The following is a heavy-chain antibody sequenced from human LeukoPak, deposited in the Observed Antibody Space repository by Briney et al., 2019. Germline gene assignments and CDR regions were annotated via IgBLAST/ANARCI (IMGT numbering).Heavy chain of an antibody. D-gene: IGHD6-13*01. V-gene: IGHV1-8*01. CDR1: GYTFTSYD. Sequence: SVKVSCKASGYTFTSYDINWVRQATGQGLEWMGWMNPNSGNTGYAQKFQGRVTMTRNTSISTAYMELSSLRSEDTAVYNCARGGRVIAAAGKRGHYYYMDVWGKGTTVTVSS. CDR3: ARGGRVIAAAGKRGHYYYMDV. CDR2: MNPNSGNT. J-gene: IGHJ6*03.